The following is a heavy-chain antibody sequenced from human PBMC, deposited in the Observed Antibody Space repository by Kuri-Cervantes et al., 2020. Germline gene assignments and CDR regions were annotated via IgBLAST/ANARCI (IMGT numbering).Heavy chain of an antibody. CDR2: IYSGGST. Sequence: GGSLRLSCAASGFTVSSNYMSWVRQAPGKGLEWVSVIYSGGSTYYADSVKGRFTISRDDSKNTLYLQMNSLKTEDTAVYYCTTAGADVWGKGTTVTVSS. CDR3: TTAGADV. V-gene: IGHV3-53*01. D-gene: IGHD7-27*01. J-gene: IGHJ6*04. CDR1: GFTVSSNY.